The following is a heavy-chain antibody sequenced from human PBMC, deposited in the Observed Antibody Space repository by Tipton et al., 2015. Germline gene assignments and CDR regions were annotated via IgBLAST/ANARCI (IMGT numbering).Heavy chain of an antibody. D-gene: IGHD3-9*01. Sequence: TLSLTCAVYGGSLSGYYWSWIRQPPGKGLEWIGEMNHSGSTNYNPSLKSRVTISVDTSKNQFSLKVNSVTAADTAVYYCARGRRIIRYFDEWGQGSLVTVSS. CDR1: GGSLSGYY. V-gene: IGHV4-34*01. CDR2: MNHSGST. J-gene: IGHJ4*02. CDR3: ARGRRIIRYFDE.